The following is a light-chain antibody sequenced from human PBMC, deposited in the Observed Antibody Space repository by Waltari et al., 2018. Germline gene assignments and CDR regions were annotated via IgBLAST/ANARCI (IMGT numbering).Light chain of an antibody. J-gene: IGLJ2*01. CDR3: NSRDPTTNAVV. CDR1: SLTTYA. Sequence: SSELTQDPAVSVALGQTVRITCQGDSLTTYAANWYQQMPGQAPILVIFSVDDRPSGIPDRFSGSSSGDTASLTITGAQAEDEADYYCNSRDPTTNAVVFGGGTRLTVL. CDR2: SVD. V-gene: IGLV3-19*01.